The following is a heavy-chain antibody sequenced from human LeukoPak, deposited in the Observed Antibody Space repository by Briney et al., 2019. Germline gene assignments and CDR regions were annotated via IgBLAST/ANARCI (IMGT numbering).Heavy chain of an antibody. CDR3: ARHQDSYDILTGYYDH. Sequence: MTSETLSFTCTVSGGSISSYYWSWIRQPPGKGLEWIGYIYTSESTNYNPSLKTRVTISVDTSKNQFSLRLNFVTAADKAVYYCARHQDSYDILTGYYDHWGQGTLVTVSS. J-gene: IGHJ4*02. CDR1: GGSISSYY. D-gene: IGHD3-9*01. CDR2: IYTSEST. V-gene: IGHV4-4*09.